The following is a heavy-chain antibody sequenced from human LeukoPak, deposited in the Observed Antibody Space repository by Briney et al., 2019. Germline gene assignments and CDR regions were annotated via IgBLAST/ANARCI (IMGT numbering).Heavy chain of an antibody. J-gene: IGHJ4*02. D-gene: IGHD3-22*01. CDR1: GYTFTGYY. CDR3: ALIATSSHYYDSSGYYPYFDH. CDR2: INPNSGGT. Sequence: GASVKVSCKASGYTFTGYYMHWVRQAPGQGLEWMGWINPNSGGTNYAQKFQGRVTMTRDTSISTAYMELSRLRSDDTAVYYCALIATSSHYYDSSGYYPYFDHWGQGTLVTVSS. V-gene: IGHV1-2*02.